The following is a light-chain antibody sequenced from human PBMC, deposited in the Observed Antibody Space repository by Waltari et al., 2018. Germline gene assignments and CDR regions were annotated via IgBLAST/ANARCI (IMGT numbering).Light chain of an antibody. CDR1: KLEDKY. CDR2: QDT. CDR3: QAWDSRTYVG. J-gene: IGLJ2*01. V-gene: IGLV3-1*01. Sequence: SYELTQPPSLSVSPGQTATITCSGDKLEDKYVSWYQQKSGQSPVLVIFQDTRRPSGSPERFSGSSSGNTATLTISGTQTLDEADYYCQAWDSRTYVGVGGGTKVTVL.